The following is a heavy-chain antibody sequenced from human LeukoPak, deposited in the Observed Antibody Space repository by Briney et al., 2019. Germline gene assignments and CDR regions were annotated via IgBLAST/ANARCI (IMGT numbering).Heavy chain of an antibody. CDR1: GGSVTSGTYH. J-gene: IGHJ5*02. CDR3: ARDHYYDGRGRFDP. CDR2: VYFDGGT. D-gene: IGHD3-16*01. V-gene: IGHV4-39*07. Sequence: SETLSLTCSVSGGSVTSGTYHWGWIRQPPGKGLEWIGSVYFDGGTHYKPSLQSRVTISVDTSKNQFSLRLSSVTAADTALYYCARDHYYDGRGRFDPWGQRTLVTVSS.